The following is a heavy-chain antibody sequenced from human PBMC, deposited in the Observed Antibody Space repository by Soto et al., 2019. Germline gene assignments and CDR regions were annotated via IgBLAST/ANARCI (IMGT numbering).Heavy chain of an antibody. J-gene: IGHJ4*02. D-gene: IGHD1-26*01. CDR3: ARSDPFEYSGSHYFDY. CDR2: ISAYNGNT. V-gene: IGHV1-18*01. Sequence: GASVKVSCKASGYTFTSYGISWVRQAPGQGLEWMGWISAYNGNTNYAQKLQGRVTMTTDTSTSTAYMELRSLRSDDTAVYYCARSDPFEYSGSHYFDYWGQGTLVTVSS. CDR1: GYTFTSYG.